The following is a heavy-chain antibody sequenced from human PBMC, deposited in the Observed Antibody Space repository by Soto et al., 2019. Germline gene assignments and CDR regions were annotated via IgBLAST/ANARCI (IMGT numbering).Heavy chain of an antibody. D-gene: IGHD2-15*01. J-gene: IGHJ4*02. Sequence: SGPTLVNPTQTLTLTCTFSGFSLSTSGVGVGWIRQPPGKALEWLALIYYDDDKRYSPSLKSRLTITKDTSKNQVVLTMTNMDPVDTATYYCAHRRSYCSGGSCYSVDSDSWGQGTLVTVSS. V-gene: IGHV2-5*02. CDR1: GFSLSTSGVG. CDR2: IYYDDDK. CDR3: AHRRSYCSGGSCYSVDSDS.